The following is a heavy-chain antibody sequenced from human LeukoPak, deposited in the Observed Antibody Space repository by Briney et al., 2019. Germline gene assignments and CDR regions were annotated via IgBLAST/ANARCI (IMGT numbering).Heavy chain of an antibody. V-gene: IGHV1-46*01. D-gene: IGHD3-10*01. J-gene: IGHJ5*02. CDR2: INPSGGST. CDR1: GYTFTSYY. Sequence: ASVKVSCKASGYTFTSYYMHWVRQAPGQGLEWMGIINPSGGSTSYAQKFQGRVTMTRDMSTSTVYMELSSLRSEGTAVYYCARAASLPMVRGVIIKGNWFDPWGQGTLVTVSS. CDR3: ARAASLPMVRGVIIKGNWFDP.